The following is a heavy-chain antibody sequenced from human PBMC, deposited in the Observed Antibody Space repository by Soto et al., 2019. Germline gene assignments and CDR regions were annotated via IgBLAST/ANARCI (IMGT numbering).Heavy chain of an antibody. CDR3: ARTDGYEIEY. D-gene: IGHD5-12*01. CDR2: MSPNGNNQ. CDR1: GFTFSIYA. Sequence: SLRLSCAAPGFTFSIYALHWVRQAPGKGLEWVAVMSPNGNNQYYADSVKGRFTISRDTSKSTTVYLQWSSLKASDTAMYYCARTDGYEIEYWGQGTLVTVSS. V-gene: IGHV3-30-3*01. J-gene: IGHJ4*02.